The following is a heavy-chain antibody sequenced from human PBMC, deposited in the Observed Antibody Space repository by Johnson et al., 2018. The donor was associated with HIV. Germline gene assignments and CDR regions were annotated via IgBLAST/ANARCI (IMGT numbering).Heavy chain of an antibody. CDR1: GLSFSNFG. D-gene: IGHD2-2*01. CDR2: MSYDGSDK. V-gene: IGHV3-30*03. CDR3: ARGYCSSTSCAPEEGNAFDI. Sequence: QMQLVESGGGLVKPGKSLTLSCVASGLSFSNFGIHWVRQAPGKGLEWVAVMSYDGSDKYYADSVKGRFSISRDNSKNTLYVQMNSLTTEDTAVYFCARGYCSSTSCAPEEGNAFDIWGQGTMVTVSS. J-gene: IGHJ3*02.